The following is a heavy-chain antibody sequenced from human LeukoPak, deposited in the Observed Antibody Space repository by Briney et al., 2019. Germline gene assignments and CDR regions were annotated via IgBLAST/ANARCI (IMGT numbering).Heavy chain of an antibody. CDR3: ARVYYDYVWGSYNYGMDV. D-gene: IGHD3-16*01. J-gene: IGHJ6*02. Sequence: ASVKVSCKASGYTFTSYGISWVRQAPGQGLEWMGWISAYSGNTNYAQKLQGRVTMTTDTSTSTAYMELRSLRSDDTAVYYCARVYYDYVWGSYNYGMDVWGQGTTVTVSS. CDR1: GYTFTSYG. V-gene: IGHV1-18*01. CDR2: ISAYSGNT.